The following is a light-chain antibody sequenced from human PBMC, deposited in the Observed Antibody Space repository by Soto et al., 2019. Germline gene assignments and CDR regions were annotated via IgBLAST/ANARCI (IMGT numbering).Light chain of an antibody. CDR1: QSISTY. J-gene: IGKJ4*01. CDR2: DAS. CDR3: QHRSNWPLT. V-gene: IGKV3-11*01. Sequence: EIVLTQSPATLSLSPGERATLSCRTSQSISTYLAWYQQKPGQPPRLLIYDASNRATGIPVRFSGSGSGTDFTLTISSLEPEDFAVYYCQHRSNWPLTFGGGTRVEIK.